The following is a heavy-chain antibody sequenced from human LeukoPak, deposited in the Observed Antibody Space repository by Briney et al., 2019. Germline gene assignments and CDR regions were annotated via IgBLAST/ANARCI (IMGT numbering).Heavy chain of an antibody. CDR1: GFTFSNYA. CDR3: ARAPGYCSGGTCYLDY. J-gene: IGHJ4*02. V-gene: IGHV3-64*04. CDR2: ISSDGGNT. Sequence: GGSLRLSCSASGFTFSNYAMHWVRQAPGKGLEYVSAISSDGGNTYYADSVKGRFTISRDNAKNSLYLQMNSLRAEDTAVYYCARAPGYCSGGTCYLDYWGQGTLVTVSS. D-gene: IGHD2-15*01.